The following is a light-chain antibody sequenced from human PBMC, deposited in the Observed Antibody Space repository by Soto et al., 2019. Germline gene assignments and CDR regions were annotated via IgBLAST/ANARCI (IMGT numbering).Light chain of an antibody. V-gene: IGKV1-39*01. CDR3: QQCYGPPPT. CDR2: AAS. CDR1: QTINRY. J-gene: IGKJ1*01. Sequence: DIQMTQSPSSLSASVGDRVTITCRASQTINRYLNWYQQKPGKAPKLLIYAASSLQSGVPSRFSGSGSGTDFTLTISSLQPEDFATYYCQQCYGPPPTFGQGTKVE.